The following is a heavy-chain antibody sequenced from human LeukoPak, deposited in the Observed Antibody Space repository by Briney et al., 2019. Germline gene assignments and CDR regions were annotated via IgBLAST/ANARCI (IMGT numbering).Heavy chain of an antibody. Sequence: PGGSLRLSCAASGFTFSSYGMSWVRRGPVKELEWVSAISDSGGSTYYADSVRGRFTIARDNSKNTLYLQMNSLRDEDTAVYYCARWLHRPIDLWGQGALVTVSS. CDR2: ISDSGGST. D-gene: IGHD5-24*01. CDR3: ARWLHRPIDL. J-gene: IGHJ5*02. CDR1: GFTFSSYG. V-gene: IGHV3-23*01.